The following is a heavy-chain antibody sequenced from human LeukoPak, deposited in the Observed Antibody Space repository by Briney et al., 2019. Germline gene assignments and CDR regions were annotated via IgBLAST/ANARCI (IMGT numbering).Heavy chain of an antibody. Sequence: ASVKVSCKASGYTFTGYCMHWVRQAPGQGLEWMGWINPNSGGTNYAQKFQGRVTMTRDTSISTAYMELSRLRSDDTAVYYCARDSGTWGVRWLQFLPHPGDHWGQGTLVTVSS. J-gene: IGHJ4*02. CDR1: GYTFTGYC. CDR3: ARDSGTWGVRWLQFLPHPGDH. CDR2: INPNSGGT. D-gene: IGHD5-24*01. V-gene: IGHV1-2*02.